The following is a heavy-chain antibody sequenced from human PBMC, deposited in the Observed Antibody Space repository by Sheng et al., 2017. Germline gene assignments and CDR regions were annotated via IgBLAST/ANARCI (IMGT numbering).Heavy chain of an antibody. J-gene: IGHJ4*02. CDR1: GFTFRSYG. CDR2: TWYDGSNK. V-gene: IGHV3-33*01. CDR3: ARDGGATFLGYFDY. Sequence: QVQLVESGGGVVQPGRSLRLSCAASGFTFRSYGMHWVRQAPGKGLEWVAVTWYDGSNKYYADSVKGRFTISRDNSKNTLFLQMNSLRVEDTAVYYCARDGGATFLGYFDYWGQGTLV. D-gene: IGHD1-26*01.